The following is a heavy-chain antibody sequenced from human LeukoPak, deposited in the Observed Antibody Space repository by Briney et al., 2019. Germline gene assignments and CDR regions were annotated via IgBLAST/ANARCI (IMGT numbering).Heavy chain of an antibody. CDR3: ARGLINFHFDY. Sequence: ASVKVSCKASGYTFTRYSMHWVRQAPGQRLEWMGWINGVSGDAKYSQKFQGRVTITRDTSTSTAYMELSSLRSEDTAVYYCARGLINFHFDYWGQGTLVTVSS. CDR1: GYTFTRYS. J-gene: IGHJ4*02. CDR2: INGVSGDA. V-gene: IGHV1-3*01. D-gene: IGHD3-16*01.